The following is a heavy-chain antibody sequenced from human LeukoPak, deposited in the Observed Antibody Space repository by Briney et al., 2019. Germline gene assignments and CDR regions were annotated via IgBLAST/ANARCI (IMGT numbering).Heavy chain of an antibody. CDR2: IYYSGST. Sequence: SETLSLTCTVSGGSISSYYWSWIRQPPGKGLEWIGYIYYSGSTNYNPSLKSRVTISVDTSKNQFSLKLSSVTAADTAVYYCARGGYCSGGSCYSLFYYYYGMDVWGQGTTVTVSS. D-gene: IGHD2-15*01. CDR3: ARGGYCSGGSCYSLFYYYYGMDV. CDR1: GGSISSYY. V-gene: IGHV4-59*01. J-gene: IGHJ6*02.